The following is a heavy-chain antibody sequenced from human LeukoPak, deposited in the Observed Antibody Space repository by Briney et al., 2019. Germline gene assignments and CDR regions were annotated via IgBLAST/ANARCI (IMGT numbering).Heavy chain of an antibody. J-gene: IGHJ4*02. Sequence: ASQTLSLTCTVSGGSISSGSYYWSWIRQPAGKGLEWIGRIYTSGSTNYNPSLKSRVTLSIDTSKNQFSLKLSSVTAADTAMYYCARLRTVTTLRGGFDYWGQGTLVTVSS. V-gene: IGHV4-61*02. CDR1: GGSISSGSYY. D-gene: IGHD4-17*01. CDR2: IYTSGST. CDR3: ARLRTVTTLRGGFDY.